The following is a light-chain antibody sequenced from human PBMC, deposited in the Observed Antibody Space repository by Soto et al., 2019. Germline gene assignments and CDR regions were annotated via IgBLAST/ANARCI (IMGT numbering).Light chain of an antibody. CDR1: QGIRND. CDR3: QQLNNYPRT. Sequence: IQMTQSPSSLSASGLDRVTITCRASQGIRNDLDWFQQKPGKAPKLLISTASTLQSGVPSRFSGSGSGTEFTLTISSLQPEDFATYYCQQLNNYPRTFGQGTKVDIK. V-gene: IGKV1-17*01. CDR2: TAS. J-gene: IGKJ1*01.